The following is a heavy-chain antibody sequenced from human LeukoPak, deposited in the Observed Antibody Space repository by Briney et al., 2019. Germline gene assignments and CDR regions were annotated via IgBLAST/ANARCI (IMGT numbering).Heavy chain of an antibody. CDR1: GFTFSSYA. V-gene: IGHV3-30-3*01. J-gene: IGHJ4*02. CDR2: ISYDGSNK. CDR3: AKDGIVGANTGGEFDY. Sequence: GGSLRLSCAASGFTFSSYAMHWVRQAPGKGLEWVAVISYDGSNKYYADSVKGRFTISRDNSKNTLYLQMNSLRAEDTAVYYCAKDGIVGANTGGEFDYWGQGTLVTVSS. D-gene: IGHD1-26*01.